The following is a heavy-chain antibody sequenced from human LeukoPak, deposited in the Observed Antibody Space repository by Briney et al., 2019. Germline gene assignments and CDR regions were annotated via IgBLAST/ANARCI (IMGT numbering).Heavy chain of an antibody. J-gene: IGHJ4*02. CDR2: IRYDGSNK. CDR1: GFTFSSYG. CDR3: AKDSLKYSSGWYGGWFDY. D-gene: IGHD6-19*01. V-gene: IGHV3-30*02. Sequence: GGSLRLSCAASGFTFSSYGMHWVRQAPGKGLEWVAFIRYDGSNKYYADSVKGRFTISRDNSKNTLYLQMNSLRAEDTAVYSCAKDSLKYSSGWYGGWFDYWGQGTLVTVSS.